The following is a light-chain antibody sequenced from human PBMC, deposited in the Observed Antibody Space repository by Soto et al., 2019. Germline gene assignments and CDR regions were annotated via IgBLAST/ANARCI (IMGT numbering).Light chain of an antibody. V-gene: IGKV1-33*01. Sequence: DIQMTQSPSSLSASVGDRVTITCQASQDITVYLNWYQQKPGTAPNVLIYDASNLETGVPSRFSGSGSGTDFIFNISSLQPEDIATYYCQQYDNLPLTFGGGTKVEI. J-gene: IGKJ4*01. CDR2: DAS. CDR1: QDITVY. CDR3: QQYDNLPLT.